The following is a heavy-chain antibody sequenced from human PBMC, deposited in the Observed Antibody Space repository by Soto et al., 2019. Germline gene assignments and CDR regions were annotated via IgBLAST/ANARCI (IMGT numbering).Heavy chain of an antibody. CDR2: MSYDGSK. D-gene: IGHD4-17*01. CDR1: GSTFSSYA. CDR3: AKDFTPWFGDYFYYYYGMDV. Sequence: GGSWRPSCPPAGSTFSSYALHWFGQPPGTGLGWVAVMSYDGSKYYADTVKGRFTISRDNSKNTLYLQINSLRPEDTAVYYCAKDFTPWFGDYFYYYYGMDVWGQGTTVTVSS. J-gene: IGHJ6*02. V-gene: IGHV3-30*18.